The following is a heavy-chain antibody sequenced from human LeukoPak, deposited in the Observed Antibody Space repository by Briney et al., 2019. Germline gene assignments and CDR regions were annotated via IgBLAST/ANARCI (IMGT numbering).Heavy chain of an antibody. D-gene: IGHD4-17*01. CDR2: IYYSGST. CDR3: ASDYGVSIPA. CDR1: GGSISSSSYY. J-gene: IGHJ5*02. V-gene: IGHV4-39*01. Sequence: PSETLSLTCTVSGGSISSSSYYWGWIRQPPGKGLEWIGSIYYSGSTYYNPSLKSRVTISVDTSKNQFSLKLSSVTAADTAVYCCASDYGVSIPAWGQGTLVTVSS.